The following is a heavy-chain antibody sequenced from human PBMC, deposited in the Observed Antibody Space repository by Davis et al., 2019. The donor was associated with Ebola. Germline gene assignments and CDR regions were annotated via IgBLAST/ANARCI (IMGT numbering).Heavy chain of an antibody. CDR3: ATVNWMRGHWFDP. CDR1: GYTLTEFS. V-gene: IGHV1-24*01. J-gene: IGHJ5*02. D-gene: IGHD1-1*01. Sequence: AASVKVSCKASGYTLTEFSMHWVRQAPGKGLEWMGGFDPEDGETIYAQKFQGRVTMTEDTSTDTAYMELSSLRSEDTAVYYCATVNWMRGHWFDPWGQGTLVTVSS. CDR2: FDPEDGET.